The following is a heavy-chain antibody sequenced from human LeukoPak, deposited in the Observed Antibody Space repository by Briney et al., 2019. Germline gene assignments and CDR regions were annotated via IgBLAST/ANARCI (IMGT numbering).Heavy chain of an antibody. CDR1: AYTFTDNE. V-gene: IGHV3-69-1*02. CDR3: ARMRELRVGGLGDYFFYGMDV. J-gene: IGHJ6*02. Sequence: AAYTFTDNEYNRERLAPAPGLERMGLSYICNGNIYYVQYVKGRLTISRDNAKNSLYLQMNSLRVEDTAIYYCARMRELRVGGLGDYFFYGMDVWGQGTTVTVSS. D-gene: IGHD1-26*01. CDR2: SYICNGNI.